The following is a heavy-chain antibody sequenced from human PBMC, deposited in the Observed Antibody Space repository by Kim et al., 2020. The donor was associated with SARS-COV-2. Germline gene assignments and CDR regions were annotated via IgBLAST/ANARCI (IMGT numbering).Heavy chain of an antibody. CDR2: INQDGSAK. CDR3: VRSVDY. V-gene: IGHV3-7*01. CDR1: GFSFSQYW. Sequence: GGSLRLSCAASGFSFSQYWMNWVRQAPGKGLECVANINQDGSAKFYADSVKGRFTVSRDNAKNSLFLQINSLRNEDTAVYFCVRSVDYWGQGTLVTVSS. J-gene: IGHJ4*02.